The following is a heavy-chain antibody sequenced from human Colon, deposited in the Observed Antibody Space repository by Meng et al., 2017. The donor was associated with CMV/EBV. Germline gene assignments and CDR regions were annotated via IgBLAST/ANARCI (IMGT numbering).Heavy chain of an antibody. CDR2: IYSTGRT. Sequence: GGSLRLSCVVSGISVSGNYMTWVRQAPGKGLEWLSVIYSTGRTFYADSAKGRFTISRDISQNTVYLQMDTLRVEDTAMYYCARVSSAGLALDVWGPGTTVTVSS. CDR1: GISVSGNY. V-gene: IGHV3-53*01. D-gene: IGHD3-22*01. J-gene: IGHJ6*02. CDR3: ARVSSAGLALDV.